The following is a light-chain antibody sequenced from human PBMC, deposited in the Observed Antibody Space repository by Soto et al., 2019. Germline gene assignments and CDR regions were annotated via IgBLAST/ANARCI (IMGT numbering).Light chain of an antibody. CDR2: KNN. V-gene: IGLV1-47*01. CDR3: ASRDDSLSGVV. CDR1: SSNIGSNY. J-gene: IGLJ2*01. Sequence: QSVLTQPPSASGTPGQRITISCSGGSSNIGSNYVYWYQHLPGTAPKLLMYKNNQRPSGVPDRFSGSKSGTSASLAIDGLQSEDEADYYCASRDDSLSGVVFGGGTKLTVL.